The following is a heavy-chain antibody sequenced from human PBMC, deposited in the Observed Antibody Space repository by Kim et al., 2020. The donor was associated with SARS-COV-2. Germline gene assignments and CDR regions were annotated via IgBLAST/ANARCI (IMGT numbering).Heavy chain of an antibody. CDR3: AHAPNHDSWSDYHYYMD. V-gene: IGHV3-23*01. CDR1: GFTFSSYV. J-gene: IGHJ6*03. CDR2: ISGSGGST. Sequence: GGSLRLSCAASGFTFSSYVMSWVRQAPGKGLEWVSAISGSGGSTYYADSVKARFTIPRATSTNTPYLQTNTPRAEDPAAYYCAHAPNHDSWSDYHYYMD. D-gene: IGHD3-3*01.